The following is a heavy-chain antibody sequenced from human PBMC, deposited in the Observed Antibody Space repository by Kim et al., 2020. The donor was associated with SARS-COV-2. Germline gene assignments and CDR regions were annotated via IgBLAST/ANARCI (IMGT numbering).Heavy chain of an antibody. D-gene: IGHD6-6*01. CDR3: ARLSQYSSSPNWFDP. J-gene: IGHJ5*02. V-gene: IGHV4-39*01. CDR1: GGSISSSSYY. Sequence: SETLSLTCTVSGGSISSSSYYWGWIRQPPGKGLEWIGSIYYSGSTYYNPSLKSRVTISVDTSKNQFSLKLSSVTAADTAVYYCARLSQYSSSPNWFDPWG. CDR2: IYYSGST.